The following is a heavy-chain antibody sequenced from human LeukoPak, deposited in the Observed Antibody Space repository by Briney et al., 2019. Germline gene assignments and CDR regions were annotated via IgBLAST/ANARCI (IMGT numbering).Heavy chain of an antibody. V-gene: IGHV3-33*06. CDR2: IWYDGSNK. CDR3: AKENWRYSSGGGQNYAY. CDR1: GFTFSSYG. J-gene: IGHJ4*02. D-gene: IGHD6-19*01. Sequence: GGSLRLSCAASGFTFSSYGMHWVRQAPGKGLEWVAVIWYDGSNKYYADSVKGRFTISRDNSKNTLYLQMNSLRAEDTAVYYCAKENWRYSSGGGQNYAYWGQGTLVNVSS.